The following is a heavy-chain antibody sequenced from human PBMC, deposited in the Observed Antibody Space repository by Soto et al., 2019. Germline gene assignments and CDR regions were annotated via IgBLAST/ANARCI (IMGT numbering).Heavy chain of an antibody. CDR1: GDSVSGGGYY. CDR3: ARRDRSGYSYWLDT. CDR2: ISYSGST. D-gene: IGHD3-22*01. Sequence: SETLSLTCTVSGDSVSGGGYYWGWIRQHPGKGLEWIGSISYSGSTSYNPSLKSRLTISVDRSKSQFSLNLSSVTAADTAVYYCARRDRSGYSYWLDTWGQGTLVTVSS. J-gene: IGHJ5*02. V-gene: IGHV4-31*03.